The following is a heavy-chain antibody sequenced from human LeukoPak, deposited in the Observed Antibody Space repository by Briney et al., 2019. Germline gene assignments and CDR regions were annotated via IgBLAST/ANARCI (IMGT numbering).Heavy chain of an antibody. V-gene: IGHV3-53*01. CDR1: GITFSSYG. Sequence: GGSLRLSCAASGITFSSYGMSWVRQAPGKGLEWVSVIYSGGSTYYADSVKGRFTISRDNSKNTLYLQMNSLRAEDTAVYYCARDRGDYWGQGTLVTVSS. CDR2: IYSGGST. D-gene: IGHD3-10*01. J-gene: IGHJ4*02. CDR3: ARDRGDY.